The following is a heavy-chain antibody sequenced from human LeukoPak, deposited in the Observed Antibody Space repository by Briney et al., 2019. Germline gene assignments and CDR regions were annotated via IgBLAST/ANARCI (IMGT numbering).Heavy chain of an antibody. D-gene: IGHD3-3*01. CDR1: GGSFSGYY. CDR3: ARSDSYYYYYMDV. J-gene: IGHJ6*03. V-gene: IGHV4-34*01. CDR2: INHSGST. Sequence: SETLSLTCAVYGGSFSGYYWSWIRQPPGKGLEWIGEINHSGSTNYNPSLKSRVTISVDTSKNQFSLKLTSVTAADTAVYYCARSDSYYYYYMDVWGKGTTVTVSS.